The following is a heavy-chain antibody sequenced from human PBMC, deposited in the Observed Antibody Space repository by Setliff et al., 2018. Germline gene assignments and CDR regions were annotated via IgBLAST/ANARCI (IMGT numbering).Heavy chain of an antibody. V-gene: IGHV4-30-4*02. CDR1: GDSLSGDNYF. J-gene: IGHJ1*01. CDR2: IYYTGKT. Sequence: SETLSLTCTVSGDSLSGDNYFWSWIRHLPGKGLQWLGHIYYTGKTYYNPSLKSRVSISVDTSKNQLSLTLSSVTAADTAVYYCVREGYSEYFQDWGRGTLVTVSS. CDR3: VREGYSEYFQD. D-gene: IGHD1-1*01.